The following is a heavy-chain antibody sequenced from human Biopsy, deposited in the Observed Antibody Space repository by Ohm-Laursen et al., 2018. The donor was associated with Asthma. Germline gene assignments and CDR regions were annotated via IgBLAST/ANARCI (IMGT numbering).Heavy chain of an antibody. J-gene: IGHJ1*01. CDR2: IKHDGSEK. CDR1: GFTFGDYC. V-gene: IGHV3-7*01. D-gene: IGHD3-3*01. Sequence: SLRLSCTASGFTFGDYCMSWVRQVPGQGLEWVANIKHDGSEKNHGDSLKGRFTISRDNAENLLFLQMNSLRAEDTAVYYCARTFHFWSPYHAEHYQLWGQGTLVTVSS. CDR3: ARTFHFWSPYHAEHYQL.